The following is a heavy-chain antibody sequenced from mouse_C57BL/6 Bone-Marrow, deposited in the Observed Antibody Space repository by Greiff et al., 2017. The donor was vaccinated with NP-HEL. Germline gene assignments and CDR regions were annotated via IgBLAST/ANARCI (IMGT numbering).Heavy chain of an antibody. CDR3: TRVHYGYDEMDY. Sequence: EVMLVESGGGLVQPGGSMKLSCAASGFTFSDAWMDWVRQSPEKGLEWVAEIRNKANNHATYYAESVKGRFTISRDDSKSSVYLQMNSLRAEDTGIYYCTRVHYGYDEMDYWGQGTSVTVSS. V-gene: IGHV6-6*01. CDR1: GFTFSDAW. CDR2: IRNKANNHAT. J-gene: IGHJ4*01. D-gene: IGHD2-2*01.